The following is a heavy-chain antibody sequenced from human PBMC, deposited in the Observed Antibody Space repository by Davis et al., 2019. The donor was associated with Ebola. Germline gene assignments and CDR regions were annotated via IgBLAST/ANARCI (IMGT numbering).Heavy chain of an antibody. D-gene: IGHD3-16*01. CDR2: TYYRSKWYN. CDR3: ARDRLSYDYIWGSYNHYFDY. Sequence: SQTPSLTCAISGDSVSSNSAAWNWIRQSPSRGLEWLGRTYYRSKWYNDYAVSVKSRITINPDTSKNQFSLQLNSVTPEDTAVYYCARDRLSYDYIWGSYNHYFDYWGQGTLVTVSS. J-gene: IGHJ4*02. CDR1: GDSVSSNSAA. V-gene: IGHV6-1*01.